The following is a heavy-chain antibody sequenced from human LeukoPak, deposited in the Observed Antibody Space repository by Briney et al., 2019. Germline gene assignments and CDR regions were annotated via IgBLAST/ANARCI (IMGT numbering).Heavy chain of an antibody. CDR3: ARETDIVVVVAAHPGAFDI. Sequence: SVKVSCKASGGTFSSYTISWVRQAPGQGLEWMGRIIPILGIANYAQKFQGRVTITADKSTSTAYMELSSLRSEDTAVYYCARETDIVVVVAAHPGAFDIWGQETMVTVSS. CDR1: GGTFSSYT. J-gene: IGHJ3*02. V-gene: IGHV1-69*04. D-gene: IGHD2-15*01. CDR2: IIPILGIA.